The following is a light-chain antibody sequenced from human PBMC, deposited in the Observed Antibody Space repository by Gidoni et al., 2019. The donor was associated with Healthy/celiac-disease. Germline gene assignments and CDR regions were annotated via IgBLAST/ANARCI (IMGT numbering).Light chain of an antibody. CDR1: ALPKKY. CDR2: EDS. Sequence: SYALTQPPSVSVSTGQTAMITCSGDALPKKYADWYQQKSGQAPVLVIYEDSKRPSGIPERFSGSSSGTMATLTISGAQVADEADYYFYSTDSSGNHGVFGGGTKLTVL. CDR3: YSTDSSGNHGV. V-gene: IGLV3-10*01. J-gene: IGLJ3*02.